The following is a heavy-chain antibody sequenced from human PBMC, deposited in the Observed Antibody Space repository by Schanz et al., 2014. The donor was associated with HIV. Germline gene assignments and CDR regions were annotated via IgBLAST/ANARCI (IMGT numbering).Heavy chain of an antibody. CDR3: RGYRFYYGVDF. CDR1: GSTFSSYW. D-gene: IGHD5-18*01. CDR2: SRVKSDSYAT. V-gene: IGHV3-72*01. Sequence: VQLVESGGGLVQPGGSLRLSCAASGSTFSSYWMHWVRQAPGKGLEWVARSRVKSDSYATEYAASVTGRFTISRDDSKNSVYLQMNSLNIEDTAVYYCRGYRFYYGVDFWGQGTTVTVS. J-gene: IGHJ6*02.